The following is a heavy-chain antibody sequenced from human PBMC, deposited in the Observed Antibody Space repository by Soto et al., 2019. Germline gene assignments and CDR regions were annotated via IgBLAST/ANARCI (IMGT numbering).Heavy chain of an antibody. D-gene: IGHD4-17*01. CDR3: ARVGGGRWYGDAAEYFQH. Sequence: QVQLVESGGGVVQPGRSLRLSCAASGFTFSSYGMHWVRQAPGKGLEWVAVIWYDGRNKYYADSVKGRFTISRDNSKNTGYLQMNSLRAEDTAVYYCARVGGGRWYGDAAEYFQHWGQGTLVTVSS. J-gene: IGHJ1*01. V-gene: IGHV3-33*01. CDR2: IWYDGRNK. CDR1: GFTFSSYG.